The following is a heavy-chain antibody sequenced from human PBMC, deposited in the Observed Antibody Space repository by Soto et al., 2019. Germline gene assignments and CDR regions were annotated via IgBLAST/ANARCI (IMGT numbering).Heavy chain of an antibody. Sequence: GAPVPVSCEVSVDAFATYTVQWVRQAPGQGLEWMGVSHPGGGHTTYSQKFQDRVTMTRDTFTSTIYMELSSLRSEDTAVYYCARGDNDYWGQGSLVTVSS. CDR1: VDAFATYT. V-gene: IGHV1-46*01. CDR3: ARGDNDY. J-gene: IGHJ4*02. CDR2: SHPGGGHT.